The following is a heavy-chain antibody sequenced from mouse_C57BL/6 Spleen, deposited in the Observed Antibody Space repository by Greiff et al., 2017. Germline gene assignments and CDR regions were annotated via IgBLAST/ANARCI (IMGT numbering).Heavy chain of an antibody. CDR3: AKSAGDAMDY. J-gene: IGHJ4*01. V-gene: IGHV2-4*01. CDR2: IWSGGST. CDR1: GFSFTSYG. D-gene: IGHD6-1*01. Sequence: QVQLQQSGPGLVQPSQCLSIPCTVSGFSFTSYGVPWVRQPPGKGLEWLGVIWSGGSTDYNAAFISRLSISKDNSKSHVFFKMNSLQADDTAIYYCAKSAGDAMDYWGQGTSVTVSS.